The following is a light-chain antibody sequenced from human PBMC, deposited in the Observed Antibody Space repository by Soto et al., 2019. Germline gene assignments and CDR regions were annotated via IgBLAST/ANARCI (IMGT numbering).Light chain of an antibody. CDR3: QQYGSSPFT. V-gene: IGKV3-20*01. J-gene: IGKJ3*01. Sequence: EIVLTHSPGTLSSSPGERATLSCRASQSVSNTYLAWYQQKPGQAPRLLIYGASSRATGIPDRFSGSGSGTDFTLTISRLEPEDFAVYYCQQYGSSPFTFGPGTKVDIK. CDR1: QSVSNTY. CDR2: GAS.